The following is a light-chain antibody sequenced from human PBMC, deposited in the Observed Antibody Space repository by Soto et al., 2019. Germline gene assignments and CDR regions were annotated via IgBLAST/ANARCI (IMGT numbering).Light chain of an antibody. J-gene: IGKJ1*01. Sequence: DIQMTQSPSTLPALVGDRVSITCRARQTISSWLAWYQQKPGKAPKLLIYKASTLKSGVQSRFSGSGSGTEFTLTISSLQPDDFATYYCKHYNSYSEAFGQGTKVDIK. V-gene: IGKV1-5*03. CDR2: KAS. CDR3: KHYNSYSEA. CDR1: QTISSW.